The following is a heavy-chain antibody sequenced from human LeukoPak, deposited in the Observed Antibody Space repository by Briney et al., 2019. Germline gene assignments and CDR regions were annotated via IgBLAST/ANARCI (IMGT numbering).Heavy chain of an antibody. J-gene: IGHJ4*02. V-gene: IGHV3-NL1*01. CDR2: IYSGGST. D-gene: IGHD3-22*01. CDR3: ARGSSGYHSHFDY. Sequence: GGSLRLSCAASGFSFSNHGMHWVRQAPGKGLEWVSLIYSGGSTYYADSVKGRFTISGDNSKNTLYLQMNSLRAEDTAVYYCARGSSGYHSHFDYWGQGTLVTVSS. CDR1: GFSFSNHG.